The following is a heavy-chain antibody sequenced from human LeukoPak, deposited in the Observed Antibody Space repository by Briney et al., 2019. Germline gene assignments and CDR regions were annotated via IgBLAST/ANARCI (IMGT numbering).Heavy chain of an antibody. D-gene: IGHD3-22*01. CDR1: GGSITSTSFY. J-gene: IGHJ5*02. CDR3: ARLYYDSRGYYWFDR. V-gene: IGHV4-39*01. Sequence: PSETLSLTCTVSGGSITSTSFYWGWIRQPPGKGLAWLGSIYYSGSTYDNPSLKSRVTISVDRSKNQFSLKLSSVTAADTAVYYCARLYYDSRGYYWFDRWAREPWSPSPQ. CDR2: IYYSGST.